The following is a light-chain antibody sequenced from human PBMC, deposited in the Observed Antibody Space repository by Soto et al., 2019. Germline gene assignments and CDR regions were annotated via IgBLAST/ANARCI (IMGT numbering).Light chain of an antibody. V-gene: IGKV3-15*01. CDR2: GAS. CDR1: QSVSSN. CDR3: QHYNKWPPWT. Sequence: EIVMTQSPATLSVSPGERATLSCRASQSVSSNLAWYQQKPGQAPRLLIYGASIRATTTPAKFSGSGSGTGFTLTISSLQSEDFAVYYCQHYNKWPPWTFGQGTKVDIK. J-gene: IGKJ1*01.